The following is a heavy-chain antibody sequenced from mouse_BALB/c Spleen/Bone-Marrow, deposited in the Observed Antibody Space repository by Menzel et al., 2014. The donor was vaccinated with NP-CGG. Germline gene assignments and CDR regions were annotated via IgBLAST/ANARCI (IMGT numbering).Heavy chain of an antibody. Sequence: EVMLVEPGGDLVKPGGSLKLSCAASGFTFSSYGMSWVRQTPDKRLEWVATINNGGTYTYYPDSVKGRFTISRDNAKNTLYLQMSSLKSEDTAMYYCALNWDSAYWGQGTLVTVSA. CDR1: GFTFSSYG. CDR3: ALNWDSAY. V-gene: IGHV5-6*01. D-gene: IGHD4-1*02. J-gene: IGHJ3*01. CDR2: INNGGTYT.